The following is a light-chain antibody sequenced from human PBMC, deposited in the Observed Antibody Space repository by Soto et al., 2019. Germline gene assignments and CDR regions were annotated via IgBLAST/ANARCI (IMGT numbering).Light chain of an antibody. Sequence: QSALTQPASVSGSPGQSVTISCTGTSGDIGSYNPVCWYQQHPGKAPKLIIYEVTDRPSGVSNRFSGSKSGNTASLTISGLQAEDEDEYYCSSYTNINTSAGVFGTGTKVTVL. CDR2: EVT. CDR3: SSYTNINTSAGV. V-gene: IGLV2-14*01. CDR1: SGDIGSYNP. J-gene: IGLJ1*01.